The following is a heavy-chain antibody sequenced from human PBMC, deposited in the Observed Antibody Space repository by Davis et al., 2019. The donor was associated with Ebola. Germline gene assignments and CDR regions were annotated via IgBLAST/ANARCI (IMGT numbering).Heavy chain of an antibody. CDR1: GFTFSSYS. Sequence: GGSLRLSCAASGFTFSSYSMNWVRQAPGKGLEWVSYISSSSSTIYYADSVKGRFTISRDNAKSSLYLQMNSLRAEDTAVYYCAKDFRRGRGQYSSGWYEAGFDYWGQGTLVTVSS. V-gene: IGHV3-48*04. CDR3: AKDFRRGRGQYSSGWYEAGFDY. J-gene: IGHJ4*02. CDR2: ISSSSSTI. D-gene: IGHD6-19*01.